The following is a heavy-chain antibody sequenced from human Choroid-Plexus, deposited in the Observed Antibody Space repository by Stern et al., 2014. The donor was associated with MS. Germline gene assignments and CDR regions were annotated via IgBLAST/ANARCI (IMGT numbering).Heavy chain of an antibody. CDR1: GFTFGSCA. CDR3: AKDRQYLTYFFDH. D-gene: IGHD2/OR15-2a*01. V-gene: IGHV3-30*18. Sequence: VQLEESGGGVVQPGRPLRLSCVASGFTFGSCAMHWVRQAPGKGLEWVAGVSYDGSNKYYADSVKGRFTISRDNSQNTLYMQMSRLRPEDTAVYYCAKDRQYLTYFFDHWGQGSLVTVSS. CDR2: VSYDGSNK. J-gene: IGHJ5*02.